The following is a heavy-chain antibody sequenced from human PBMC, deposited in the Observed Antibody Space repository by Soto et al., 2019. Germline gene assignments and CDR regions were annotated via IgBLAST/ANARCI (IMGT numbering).Heavy chain of an antibody. J-gene: IGHJ5*02. CDR1: GGTFSSYT. CDR3: ARDYSSSWYDWFDP. V-gene: IGHV1-69*08. D-gene: IGHD6-13*01. CDR2: IIPILGIA. Sequence: QVQLVQSGAEVKKPGSSVKVSWKASGGTFSSYTISWVRQAPGQGLEWMGRIIPILGIANYAQKFQGRVTITADKSTSTAYMELSSLRSEDTAVYYCARDYSSSWYDWFDPWGQGTLVTVSS.